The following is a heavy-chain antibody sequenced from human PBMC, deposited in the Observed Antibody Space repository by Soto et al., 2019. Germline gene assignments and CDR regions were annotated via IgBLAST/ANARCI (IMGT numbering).Heavy chain of an antibody. Sequence: SETLSLTCTVSGGSISSGGYYWSWIRQHPGKGLEWIGYFYYSGSTYYNPSLKIRVTISVDTSKNQFSLKLSSVTAADTAVYYCAVLLNYDFWSGSTTSPPYYFDYWGQGTLVTVSS. D-gene: IGHD3-3*01. CDR1: GGSISSGGYY. J-gene: IGHJ4*02. CDR3: AVLLNYDFWSGSTTSPPYYFDY. V-gene: IGHV4-31*03. CDR2: FYYSGST.